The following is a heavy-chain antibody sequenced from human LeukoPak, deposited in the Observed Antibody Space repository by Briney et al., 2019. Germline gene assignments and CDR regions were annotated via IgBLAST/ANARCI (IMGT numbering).Heavy chain of an antibody. J-gene: IGHJ4*02. CDR1: GYTFTGYG. D-gene: IGHD1-1*01. CDR3: ARDRVKGNVAKEDY. CDR2: IRAYNGNT. V-gene: IGHV1-18*01. Sequence: GASVKVSCKASGYTFTGYGISWVRQAPGQGLEWMGWIRAYNGNTNYAQKLQGRVTMTTDTSTSTAYMELRSLRSDDTAVYYCARDRVKGNVAKEDYWGQGTLATVSS.